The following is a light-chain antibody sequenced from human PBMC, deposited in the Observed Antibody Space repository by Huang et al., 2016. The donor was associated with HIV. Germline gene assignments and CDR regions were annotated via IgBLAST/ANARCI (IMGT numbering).Light chain of an antibody. V-gene: IGKV3-15*01. J-gene: IGKJ3*01. CDR2: AAS. Sequence: ETVMTQSPVTLSVSPGDRASLSCRSSQIVSSHLAWYQQKPGQAPRLLIYAASTRATGVPAMFSGSGAGTEFTLTSSTLQSEDSAVYYCQQYNDFRSTFGPGTRVEIK. CDR1: QIVSSH. CDR3: QQYNDFRST.